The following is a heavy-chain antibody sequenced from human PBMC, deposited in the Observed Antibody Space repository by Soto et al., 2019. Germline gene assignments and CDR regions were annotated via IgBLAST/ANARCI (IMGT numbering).Heavy chain of an antibody. CDR1: GGSISRGGYA. D-gene: IGHD2-15*01. J-gene: IGHJ4*02. V-gene: IGHV4-31*11. Sequence: SETLSLTCAVSGGSISRGGYAWSWIRQHPGKGLEWIGHIYYNGTTYYNPTLKSRVSISVDTSKNQFSLKLSSVTAADTAVYYCARARGARYFDYWGQGTLVTVSS. CDR2: IYYNGTT. CDR3: ARARGARYFDY.